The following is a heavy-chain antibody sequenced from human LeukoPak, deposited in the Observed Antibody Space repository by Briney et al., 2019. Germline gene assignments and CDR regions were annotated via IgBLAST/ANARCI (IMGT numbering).Heavy chain of an antibody. CDR3: AKALNYWYFDL. J-gene: IGHJ2*01. Sequence: PGGSLRLSCAASGFTLSNYDMSWVRQAPGKGLEWVSARGGDGGSTYADSVKGRFIISRDTSKNTLYLQMNSLRAEDTATYYCAKALNYWYFDLWGRGNLVTVSS. V-gene: IGHV3-23*01. CDR2: RGGDGGST. CDR1: GFTLSNYD.